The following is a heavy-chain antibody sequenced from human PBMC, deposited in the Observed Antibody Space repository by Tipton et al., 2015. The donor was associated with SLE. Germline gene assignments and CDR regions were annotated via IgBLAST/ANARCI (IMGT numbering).Heavy chain of an antibody. CDR1: GFTFSSYW. CDR3: ARGVGADD. Sequence: GSLRLSCTASGFTFSSYWMTWVRQAPGKGLEWVANIRSDESEKFYVDSVKGRFTISRDNTKNSLYLQMNSLRAEDTAVYYCARGVGADDWGQGTLVTVSS. CDR2: IRSDESEK. J-gene: IGHJ4*02. V-gene: IGHV3-7*03. D-gene: IGHD1-26*01.